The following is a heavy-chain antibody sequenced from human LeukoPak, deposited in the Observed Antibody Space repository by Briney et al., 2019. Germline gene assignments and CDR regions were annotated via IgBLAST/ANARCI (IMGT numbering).Heavy chain of an antibody. CDR1: GSTFITYG. Sequence: ASVKVSCKSSGSTFITYGISWVRQAPGQGLEWMGWISAYNGNTNYAQNLQGRVTMTTDTSTSTAYMELRSLRSDDTAVYYCARVGSDDAFDIWGQGTMVTVSS. CDR2: ISAYNGNT. D-gene: IGHD6-19*01. CDR3: ARVGSDDAFDI. J-gene: IGHJ3*02. V-gene: IGHV1-18*01.